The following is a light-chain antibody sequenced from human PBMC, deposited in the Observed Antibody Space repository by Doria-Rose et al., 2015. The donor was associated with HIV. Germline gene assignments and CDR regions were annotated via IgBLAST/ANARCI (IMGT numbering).Light chain of an antibody. V-gene: IGKV4-1*01. Sequence: DIQVNRSSESLGMSLGVRATLYCKSNQSLLYTSKHYLAWYQQKPGQTAKMLIYWESTRQSGVSARFSGSWSGTDFTLTISSLEAEDVAVYDCQQYYDTPSFGPGATVDIK. CDR2: WES. J-gene: IGKJ3*01. CDR3: QQYYDTPS. CDR1: QSLLYTSKHY.